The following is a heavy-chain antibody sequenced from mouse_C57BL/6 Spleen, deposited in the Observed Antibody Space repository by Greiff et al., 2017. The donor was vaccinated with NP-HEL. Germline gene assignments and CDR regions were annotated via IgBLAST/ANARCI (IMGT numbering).Heavy chain of an antibody. Sequence: EVQLQQSGPELVKPGVSVKMSCKASGYTFTDYNMHWVKQSHGKSLEWIGYINPNNGGTSYNQKFKGKATLTVNKSSSTAYMELRSLTSEDSAVYYCARSPYYYGSSPYAMDYWGQGTSVTVSS. J-gene: IGHJ4*01. V-gene: IGHV1-22*01. CDR2: INPNNGGT. D-gene: IGHD1-1*01. CDR3: ARSPYYYGSSPYAMDY. CDR1: GYTFTDYN.